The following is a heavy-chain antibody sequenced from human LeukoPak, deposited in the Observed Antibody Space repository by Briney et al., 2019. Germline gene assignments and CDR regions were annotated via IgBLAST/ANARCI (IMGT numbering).Heavy chain of an antibody. D-gene: IGHD2-2*01. J-gene: IGHJ6*02. CDR1: GFTFTSYS. Sequence: GGSLRLSCAASGFTFTSYSMNWVRQAPGKGLEWVSSISSSSSYIYYADTVKGRFTISRDNAKNSLYLQMNSLRAEDTAVYYCAIDRPHCSSTSCYANYYYGMDVWGQGTTVTVSS. V-gene: IGHV3-21*01. CDR3: AIDRPHCSSTSCYANYYYGMDV. CDR2: ISSSSSYI.